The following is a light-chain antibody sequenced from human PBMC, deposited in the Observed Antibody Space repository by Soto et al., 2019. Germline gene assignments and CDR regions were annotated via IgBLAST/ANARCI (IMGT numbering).Light chain of an antibody. J-gene: IGKJ5*01. CDR2: QAS. CDR1: QSINIW. CDR3: QQSTSAVPIT. Sequence: DIQMTQSPSTLSASVGDRVTITCRASQSINIWLAWYQQKPGRAPKLLIYQASTLQNGVPSRFSGSGSGTEFTLTISSLQPDDFATYWCQQSTSAVPITFGQGTDWRL. V-gene: IGKV1-5*03.